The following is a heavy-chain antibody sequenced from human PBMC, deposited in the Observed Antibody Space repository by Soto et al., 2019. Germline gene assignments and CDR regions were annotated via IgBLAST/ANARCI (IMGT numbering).Heavy chain of an antibody. Sequence: GGSLRLSCAASGFTFDDYAMHWVRQAPGKGLEWVSGISWNSGSIGYADSVKGRFTISRDNAKNSLYLQMNSLRAEDTALYYCASTRGVPAAMNYWGQGTLVTVSS. CDR3: ASTRGVPAAMNY. J-gene: IGHJ4*02. D-gene: IGHD2-2*01. CDR2: ISWNSGSI. V-gene: IGHV3-9*01. CDR1: GFTFDDYA.